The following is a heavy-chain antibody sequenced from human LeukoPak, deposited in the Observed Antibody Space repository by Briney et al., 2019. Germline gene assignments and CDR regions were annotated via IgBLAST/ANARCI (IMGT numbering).Heavy chain of an antibody. V-gene: IGHV3-21*04. CDR2: ISSSSSYI. J-gene: IGHJ4*02. CDR1: GFTVSSNY. D-gene: IGHD2-15*01. CDR3: AKYLAVVAATGYYDY. Sequence: GGSLRLSCAASGFTVSSNYMSWVRQAPGKGLEWVSSISSSSSYIYYADSVKGRFTISRDNAKNSLYLQMNSLRAEDTAVYYCAKYLAVVAATGYYDYWGQGTLVTVSS.